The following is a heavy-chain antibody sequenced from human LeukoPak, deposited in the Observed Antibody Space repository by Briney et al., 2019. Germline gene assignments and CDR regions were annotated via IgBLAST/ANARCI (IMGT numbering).Heavy chain of an antibody. D-gene: IGHD6-19*01. Sequence: PSETLSLTCTVPRDSISSGSYYWGWIRQSPGKDLEWIGSIYYSGSTHYNPSLKSRVTISLDTSKKQFSLKLSSVTAADTAVYYCAMNSTGWFFHYWGQGTLVTVSS. CDR2: IYYSGST. CDR1: RDSISSGSYY. CDR3: AMNSTGWFFHY. J-gene: IGHJ4*01. V-gene: IGHV4-39*01.